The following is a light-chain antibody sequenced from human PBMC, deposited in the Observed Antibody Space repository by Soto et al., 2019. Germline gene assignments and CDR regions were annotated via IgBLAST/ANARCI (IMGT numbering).Light chain of an antibody. Sequence: SYELTQPPSVSVAPGQTARITCGGNNIGSKSVHGYQQKQGQAPVLVVYDDSDRPSGIPERFSGSNSGNTATLTISRVEAGDEADYYCQVWDSSSDHVVFGGGTQLTVL. CDR2: DDS. J-gene: IGLJ2*01. V-gene: IGLV3-21*02. CDR1: NIGSKS. CDR3: QVWDSSSDHVV.